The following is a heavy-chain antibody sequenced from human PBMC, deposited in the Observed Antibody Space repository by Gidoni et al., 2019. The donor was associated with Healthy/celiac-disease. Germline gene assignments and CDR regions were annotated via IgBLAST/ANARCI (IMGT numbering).Heavy chain of an antibody. CDR2: IYYSGST. D-gene: IGHD3-9*01. CDR1: GGSISSGGYY. J-gene: IGHJ4*02. CDR3: AREVYDILTGYPGPIDY. Sequence: QVQLQESGPGLVKPSQTLSPTCTVPGGSISSGGYYWSWIRQHPGKGLEWIGYIYYSGSTYYNPSLKSRVTISVDTSKNQFSLKLSSVTAADTAVYYCAREVYDILTGYPGPIDYWGQGTLVTVSS. V-gene: IGHV4-31*03.